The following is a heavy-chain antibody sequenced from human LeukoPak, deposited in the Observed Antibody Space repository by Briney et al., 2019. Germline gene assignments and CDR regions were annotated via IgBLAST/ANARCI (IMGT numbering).Heavy chain of an antibody. CDR1: GYTFTGYY. D-gene: IGHD3-22*01. CDR3: ARGYYYDSSAWDY. CDR2: INPNSGGT. V-gene: IGHV1-2*02. Sequence: ASVKVSCKASGYTFTGYYMHWVRQAPGQGLEWMGWINPNSGGTNYAQKFQGRVTMTRDTSISTAYMELSRLRSDDTAVYYCARGYYYDSSAWDYWGQGTLVTVSS. J-gene: IGHJ4*02.